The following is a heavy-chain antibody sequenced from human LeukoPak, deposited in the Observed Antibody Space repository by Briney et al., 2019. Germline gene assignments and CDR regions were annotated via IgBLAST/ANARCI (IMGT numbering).Heavy chain of an antibody. V-gene: IGHV4-59*01. D-gene: IGHD5-18*01. CDR1: GGSTTNYY. CDR2: IYYYGST. Sequence: TSETLSLTCTVSGGSTTNYYWTWIRQPPGEGLEWLAYIYYYGSTNYNPSLESRLTLTVDTSKNQFSLKLSSVTAADTAVYYCAREGAGSYGFRYIDVWGKGTTVTVS. CDR3: AREGAGSYGFRYIDV. J-gene: IGHJ6*03.